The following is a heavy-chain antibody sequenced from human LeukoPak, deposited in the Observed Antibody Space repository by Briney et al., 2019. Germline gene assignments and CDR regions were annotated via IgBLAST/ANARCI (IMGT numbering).Heavy chain of an antibody. V-gene: IGHV3-74*01. CDR2: INNDGSTT. Sequence: GGSLRLSCVASGFTFNNNWMHWVRQAPGKGLVWVSRINNDGSTTSYADSVKGRFTISRDNAKNTLYLQMNSLRAEDTAVYYCAKNVREADWYYYYMDVWGKGTTVTVSS. J-gene: IGHJ6*03. CDR3: AKNVREADWYYYYMDV. CDR1: GFTFNNNW. D-gene: IGHD3-9*01.